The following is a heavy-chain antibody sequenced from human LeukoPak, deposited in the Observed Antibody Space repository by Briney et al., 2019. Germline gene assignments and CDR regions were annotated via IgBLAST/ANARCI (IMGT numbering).Heavy chain of an antibody. D-gene: IGHD3-10*01. J-gene: IGHJ4*02. CDR3: ARDFQLLWFGEYYFDY. Sequence: PGGSLRLSCAAPGFTFSSYWMSWVRQAPGKGLEWVANIKQDGSEKYYVDSVKGRFTISRDNAKNSLYLQMNSLRAEDTAVYYCARDFQLLWFGEYYFDYWGQGTLVTVSS. V-gene: IGHV3-7*01. CDR1: GFTFSSYW. CDR2: IKQDGSEK.